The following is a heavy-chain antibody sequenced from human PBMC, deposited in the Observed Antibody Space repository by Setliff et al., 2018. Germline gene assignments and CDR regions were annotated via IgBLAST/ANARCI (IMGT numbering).Heavy chain of an antibody. CDR2: ISSNGGST. CDR1: GFTFSSYA. Sequence: GGSLRLSCSASGFTFSSYAMHWVRQAPGKGLEYVSAISSNGGSTYYADSVKGRFTISRDNSKNTLYLQMSSLRAEDTAVYYCVKGYCSGGSCYLGAFDIWGQGTMVTVSS. J-gene: IGHJ3*02. D-gene: IGHD2-15*01. V-gene: IGHV3-64D*09. CDR3: VKGYCSGGSCYLGAFDI.